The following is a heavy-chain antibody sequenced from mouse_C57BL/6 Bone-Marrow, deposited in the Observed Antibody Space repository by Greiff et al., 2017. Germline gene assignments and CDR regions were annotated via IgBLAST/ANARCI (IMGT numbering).Heavy chain of an antibody. CDR3: ARDQDGSSYWYFDV. J-gene: IGHJ1*03. Sequence: EVQLVESGGGLLNPEGSLKLSCPASGFPFSSFAFSWFPQTPEKRLGWVATFSDGGIYPYYPDNVKGRFTISRDNAKNNLYLKMSHLKSEDTAMYYCARDQDGSSYWYFDVWGTGTTVTVSS. V-gene: IGHV5-4*01. CDR1: GFPFSSFA. CDR2: FSDGGIYP. D-gene: IGHD1-1*01.